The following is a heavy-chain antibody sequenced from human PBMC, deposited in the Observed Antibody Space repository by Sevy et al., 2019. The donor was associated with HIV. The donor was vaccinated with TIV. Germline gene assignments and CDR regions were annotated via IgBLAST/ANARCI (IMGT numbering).Heavy chain of an antibody. Sequence: GGSLRLSCAASGFTFSGYAMNWVRQAPGKGLEWVSAINGKGRSTHYADSVEGRFTISRDNSKNTLYLEMNSLGAEDRAVYYCAKTINSGGGVVPAANYYYYGLDVWGQGTTLTVSS. D-gene: IGHD2-2*01. CDR3: AKTINSGGGVVPAANYYYYGLDV. CDR1: GFTFSGYA. V-gene: IGHV3-23*01. CDR2: INGKGRST. J-gene: IGHJ6*02.